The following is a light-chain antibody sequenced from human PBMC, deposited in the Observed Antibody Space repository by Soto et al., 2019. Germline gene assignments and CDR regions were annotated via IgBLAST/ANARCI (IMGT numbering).Light chain of an antibody. CDR1: QNIRSY. CDR3: QQRSYWPIT. CDR2: DAS. V-gene: IGKV3-11*01. Sequence: EIVLTQSPGTLSLSPGERATLSCRASQNIRSYLAWFRQKPGQAPRLLIYDASNRASGTPARISGSGSGTDFTLTISSLEPEDFAVYYCQQRSYWPITFGQGTRLEIK. J-gene: IGKJ5*01.